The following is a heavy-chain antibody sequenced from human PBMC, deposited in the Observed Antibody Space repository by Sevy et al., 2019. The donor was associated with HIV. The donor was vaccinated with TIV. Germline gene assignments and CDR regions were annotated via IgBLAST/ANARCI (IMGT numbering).Heavy chain of an antibody. J-gene: IGHJ6*02. CDR1: GFTFSTYA. CDR2: ISGGGGNT. V-gene: IGHV3-64*01. D-gene: IGHD3-22*01. Sequence: GGSLRLSCAASGFTFSTYAMYWVRQAPGKGLEYVSAISGGGGNTYYGTSLKGRFTVSRDNAKNTLYLQMGGLGAEDMVVYFCARKYHDTSGYPRYSMDVWGQGTTVTVSS. CDR3: ARKYHDTSGYPRYSMDV.